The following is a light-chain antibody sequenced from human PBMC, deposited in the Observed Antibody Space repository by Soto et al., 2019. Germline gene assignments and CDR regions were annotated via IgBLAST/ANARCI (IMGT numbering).Light chain of an antibody. CDR1: SSDVGGYNY. CDR3: SSYTSLTTVV. CDR2: DVT. J-gene: IGLJ2*01. V-gene: IGLV2-14*03. Sequence: QSALTQPASVSGSPGQSITISCTGSSSDVGGYNYVSWYQQHPGKAPKLMIYDVTYRPSGVSTRFSGSKSGNTASLTISGLQAEDEADYYCSSYTSLTTVVFGGGTQLTVL.